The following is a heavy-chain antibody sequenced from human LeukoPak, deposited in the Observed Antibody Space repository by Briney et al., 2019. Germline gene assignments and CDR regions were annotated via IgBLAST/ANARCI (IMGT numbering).Heavy chain of an antibody. J-gene: IGHJ4*02. CDR3: ARGQEELRLGELSSDY. Sequence: GGSLRLSCAASGFTFSSYSMNWVRQAPGKGLEWVSSISSSSSYIYYADSVKGRFTISRDNAKNSLYLQMSSLRAEDTAVYYCARGQEELRLGELSSDYWGQGTLVTVSS. CDR1: GFTFSSYS. V-gene: IGHV3-21*01. CDR2: ISSSSSYI. D-gene: IGHD3-16*02.